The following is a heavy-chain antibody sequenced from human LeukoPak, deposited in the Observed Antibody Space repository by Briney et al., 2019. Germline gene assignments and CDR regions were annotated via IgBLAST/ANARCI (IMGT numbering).Heavy chain of an antibody. D-gene: IGHD3-3*01. CDR1: GFTFSTYG. CDR2: ISSSSSYI. J-gene: IGHJ3*02. V-gene: IGHV3-21*04. CDR3: AKRLSLRFDAFDI. Sequence: GGSLRLSCAASGFTFSTYGMHWVRQAPGKGLEWVASISSSSSYIYYADSVKGRFTISRDNAKNSLYLQMNSLRAEDTAIYYCAKRLSLRFDAFDIWGPGTMVTISS.